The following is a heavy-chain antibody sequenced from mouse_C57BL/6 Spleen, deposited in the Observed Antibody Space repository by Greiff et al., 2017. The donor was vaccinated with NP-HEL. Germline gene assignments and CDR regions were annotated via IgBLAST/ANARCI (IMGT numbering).Heavy chain of an antibody. CDR2: IYPGDGDT. CDR3: AREGAGTGFDY. J-gene: IGHJ2*01. Sequence: VQLQQSGAELVKPGASVKISCKASGYAFRSSWMNWVKQRPGKGLEWIGQIYPGDGDTNYNGKFKGKATLTADKSSSTAYMQLSSLTSEDSAVYFCAREGAGTGFDYWGQGTTLTVSS. D-gene: IGHD3-3*01. CDR1: GYAFRSSW. V-gene: IGHV1-80*01.